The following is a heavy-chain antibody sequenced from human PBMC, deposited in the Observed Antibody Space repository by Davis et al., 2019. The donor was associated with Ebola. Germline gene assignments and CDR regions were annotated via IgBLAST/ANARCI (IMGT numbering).Heavy chain of an antibody. CDR3: ARLSSSVAGLY. V-gene: IGHV4-39*01. CDR2: IHYGGST. CDR1: GGSIGSTTYY. Sequence: GSLRLSCTVSGGSIGSTTYYWGWIRPPPGKGLEWIGSIHYGGSTYYTPSLKSRVIISVDTSRKQFSLNLSSVTAADTAIYYCARLSSSVAGLYWGQGILVTVSS. J-gene: IGHJ4*02. D-gene: IGHD6-19*01.